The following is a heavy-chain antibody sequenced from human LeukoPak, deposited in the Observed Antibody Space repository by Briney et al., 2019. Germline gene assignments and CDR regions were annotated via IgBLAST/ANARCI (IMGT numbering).Heavy chain of an antibody. V-gene: IGHV3-48*01. D-gene: IGHD3-3*01. CDR2: ISSSSSTI. CDR1: GFTFSSYS. Sequence: PGGSLRLSCAASGFTFSSYSMNWVRQAPGKGLEGVSYISSSSSTIYYADSVKGRFTISRDNAKNSLYLQMNSLRAEDTAVYYCARNYDFWSGYYVLPDYWGQGTLVTVSS. J-gene: IGHJ4*02. CDR3: ARNYDFWSGYYVLPDY.